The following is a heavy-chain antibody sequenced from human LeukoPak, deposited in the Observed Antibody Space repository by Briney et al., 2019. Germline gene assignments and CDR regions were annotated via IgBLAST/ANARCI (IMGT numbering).Heavy chain of an antibody. CDR2: SNDSGGT. CDR1: GFTFSSYS. Sequence: GSLRLSCAASGFTFSSYSMSWVRQPPGKRLEWVGESNDSGGTNYNPSLKSRVTISADKSKNQVSLKLTSVTAADTAVYYCARLSVIVGSTLEYYYYYMAVWGQGTTVTVSS. J-gene: IGHJ6*03. V-gene: IGHV4-34*01. D-gene: IGHD1-26*01. CDR3: ARLSVIVGSTLEYYYYYMAV.